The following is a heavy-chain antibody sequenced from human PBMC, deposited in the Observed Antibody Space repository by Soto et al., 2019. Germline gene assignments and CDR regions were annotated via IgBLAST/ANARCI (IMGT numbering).Heavy chain of an antibody. V-gene: IGHV2-5*02. Sequence: QITLKESGPTLVKPTQTLTLTCTFSGFSLSTGGMGVGWIRQPPGKALEWLALIYWDGDRRYSPSLMSRLTIAKDTSKNQVVLTRTNMDPVDTATYYCVHSRCGGDCLQSYSSHYYYGMDIWGQGTTVTVSS. CDR3: VHSRCGGDCLQSYSSHYYYGMDI. J-gene: IGHJ6*02. CDR2: IYWDGDR. CDR1: GFSLSTGGMG. D-gene: IGHD2-21*02.